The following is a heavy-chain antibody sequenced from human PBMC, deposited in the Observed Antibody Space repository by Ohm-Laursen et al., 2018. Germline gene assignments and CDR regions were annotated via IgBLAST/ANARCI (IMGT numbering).Heavy chain of an antibody. V-gene: IGHV4-34*01. CDR1: GGSLSGYY. Sequence: SETLSLTCAVYGGSLSGYYWSWIRQPPGKGLEWIGEINHSGSTNYNPSLKSRVTISVDTSKNQFSLKLSSVTAADTAVYYCARARGYSYGRLDYWGQGTLVTVSS. CDR3: ARARGYSYGRLDY. J-gene: IGHJ4*02. CDR2: INHSGST. D-gene: IGHD5-18*01.